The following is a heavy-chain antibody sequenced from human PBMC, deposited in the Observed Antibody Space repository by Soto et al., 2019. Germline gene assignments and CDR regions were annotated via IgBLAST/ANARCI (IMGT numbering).Heavy chain of an antibody. Sequence: RGESLKISCKGSGYSFTSYWIGWVRQMPGKGLEWMGIIYPGDSDTRYSPSFQGQVTISADKSISTAYLQWSSLKASDTAMYYCARAGYSSSWYWSTYYGMDVWGQGTTVTVSS. CDR3: ARAGYSSSWYWSTYYGMDV. V-gene: IGHV5-51*01. J-gene: IGHJ6*02. CDR1: GYSFTSYW. D-gene: IGHD6-13*01. CDR2: IYPGDSDT.